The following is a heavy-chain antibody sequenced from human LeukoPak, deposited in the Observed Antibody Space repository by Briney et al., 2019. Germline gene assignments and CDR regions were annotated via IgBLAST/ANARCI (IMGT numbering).Heavy chain of an antibody. CDR1: GGSIISYY. CDR3: ARVGVYGDIDY. D-gene: IGHD4-17*01. V-gene: IGHV4-59*01. Sequence: SETLSLTCTVSGGSIISYYWIWIRQPPGKGLEWIEYIYYSGSTNYNPSLKSRVTISVDTSKNQFSLKLSSVTAADTAVYYCARVGVYGDIDYWGQGTLVTVSS. CDR2: IYYSGST. J-gene: IGHJ4*02.